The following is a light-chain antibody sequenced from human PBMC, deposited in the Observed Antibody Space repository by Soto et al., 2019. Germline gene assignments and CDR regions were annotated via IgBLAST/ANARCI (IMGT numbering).Light chain of an antibody. J-gene: IGLJ1*01. CDR2: EVS. V-gene: IGLV2-14*03. CDR3: TSFDPGRIYV. Sequence: QSALTQPASVSGSPGQSITISCSGTSSDIGAYDYVSWYQQHPGRAPKLIIYEVSHRFSGLSYRFSGSKSGNTASLTISGPQPDAEGDYYCTSFDPGRIYVFGSGTRSPS. CDR1: SSDIGAYDY.